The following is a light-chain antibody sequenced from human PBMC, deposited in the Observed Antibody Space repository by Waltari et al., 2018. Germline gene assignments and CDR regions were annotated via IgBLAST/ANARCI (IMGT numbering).Light chain of an antibody. CDR1: QSVNSN. J-gene: IGKJ1*01. CDR2: GAS. CDR3: HQYNNWPPWT. Sequence: EIVMTQSPATVSVSPGERVTLPCRASQSVNSNLAGYQQKPGQAPRLLLYGASTRATTLPARFSGSGSGTEFTLTISSLQAEDSAVYYCHQYNNWPPWTFGQGTRVEIK. V-gene: IGKV3-15*01.